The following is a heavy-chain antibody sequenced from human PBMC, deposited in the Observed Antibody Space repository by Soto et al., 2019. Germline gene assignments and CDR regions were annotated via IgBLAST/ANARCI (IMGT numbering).Heavy chain of an antibody. V-gene: IGHV4-61*01. Sequence: PSETLSLTCTVSGGSVSSGSYYWSWIRQPPGKGLEWIGYIYYSGSTNYNPSLKSRVTISVDTSKNQFSLKLSSVTAADTAVYYCARRITIFGVVILAYNWFDPWGQGTLVTVSS. J-gene: IGHJ5*02. CDR1: GGSVSSGSYY. D-gene: IGHD3-3*01. CDR2: IYYSGST. CDR3: ARRITIFGVVILAYNWFDP.